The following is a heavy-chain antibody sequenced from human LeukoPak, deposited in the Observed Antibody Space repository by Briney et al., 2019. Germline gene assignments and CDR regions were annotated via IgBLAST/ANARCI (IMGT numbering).Heavy chain of an antibody. D-gene: IGHD4-17*01. CDR1: GGTFSSYA. J-gene: IGHJ4*02. V-gene: IGHV1-69*04. Sequence: SVKVSCKASGGTFSSYAISWVRQAPGQGLEWMGRIIPILGIANYAQKFQGRVTITADKSTSTAYMELSSLRSEDTAVYYCARVEDYGDYPLDYWGQGTLVTVSS. CDR2: IIPILGIA. CDR3: ARVEDYGDYPLDY.